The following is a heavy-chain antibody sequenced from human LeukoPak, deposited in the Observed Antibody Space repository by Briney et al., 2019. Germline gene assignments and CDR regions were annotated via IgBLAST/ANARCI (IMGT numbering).Heavy chain of an antibody. CDR3: ARLDEIRWYFDY. V-gene: IGHV1-18*01. D-gene: IGHD4-23*01. CDR1: GYTFTSYG. CDR2: ISAYNGNT. J-gene: IGHJ4*02. Sequence: ASVKVSFKASGYTFTSYGISWVRQAPGQGLEWMGWISAYNGNTNYAQKLQGRVTMTTDTSTSTAYMELRSLRSDDTAVYYCARLDEIRWYFDYWGQGTLVTVSS.